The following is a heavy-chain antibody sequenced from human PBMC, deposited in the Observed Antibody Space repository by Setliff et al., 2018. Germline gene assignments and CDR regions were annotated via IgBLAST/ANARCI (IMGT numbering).Heavy chain of an antibody. J-gene: IGHJ4*02. Sequence: ASVKVSCKASGYTFTSYDFSWVRQAPGQGLEWMGWISTYNGDTNYAQKLQGRVTMTTDTSTSTAYMELRSLRSDDTAVYYCASLGTHGDLRLYDWSQGTLVTVSS. D-gene: IGHD4-17*01. CDR2: ISTYNGDT. CDR1: GYTFTSYD. V-gene: IGHV1-18*01. CDR3: ASLGTHGDLRLYD.